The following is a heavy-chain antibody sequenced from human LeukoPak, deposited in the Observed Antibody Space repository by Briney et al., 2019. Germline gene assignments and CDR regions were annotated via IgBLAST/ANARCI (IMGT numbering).Heavy chain of an antibody. CDR2: ISSSGSTI. Sequence: GGSLRLSCAASGFTFSDYYMSWIRQAPGKGLEWVSYISSSGSTIYYADSVKGRFTISRDNSKNTLYLQMNSLRAEDTAVYYCAKDSSGYPFDYWGQGTLVTVSS. D-gene: IGHD3-22*01. V-gene: IGHV3-11*04. J-gene: IGHJ4*02. CDR3: AKDSSGYPFDY. CDR1: GFTFSDYY.